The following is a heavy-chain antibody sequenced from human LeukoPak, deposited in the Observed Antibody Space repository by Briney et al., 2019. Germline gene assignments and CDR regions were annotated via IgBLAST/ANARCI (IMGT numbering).Heavy chain of an antibody. J-gene: IGHJ4*02. Sequence: PGGSLRLSCAASGFTVSSNCMSWVRQAPGKGLEWVSVIYSGGSTYYADSVKGRFTISRDNSKNTLYLQMNSLRAEDTAVYYCAREDYYDSSGYYYEDWGQGTLVTVSS. CDR2: IYSGGST. CDR3: AREDYYDSSGYYYED. D-gene: IGHD3-22*01. CDR1: GFTVSSNC. V-gene: IGHV3-53*01.